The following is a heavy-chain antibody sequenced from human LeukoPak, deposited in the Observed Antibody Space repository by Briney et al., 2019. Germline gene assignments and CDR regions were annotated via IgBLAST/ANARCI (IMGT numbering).Heavy chain of an antibody. CDR3: ATLCCGSYYMDV. J-gene: IGHJ6*03. D-gene: IGHD2-15*01. V-gene: IGHV1-69*06. Sequence: SVKVSCKASGGTFSSYAISWVRQAPGQGLEWMGGIIPIFGTANYAQKFQGRVTVTADKSTSTAYMELSSLRSEDTAVYYCATLCCGSYYMDVWGKGTTVTVSS. CDR2: IIPIFGTA. CDR1: GGTFSSYA.